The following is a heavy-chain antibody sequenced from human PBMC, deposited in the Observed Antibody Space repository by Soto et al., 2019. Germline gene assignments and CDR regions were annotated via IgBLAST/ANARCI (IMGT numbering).Heavy chain of an antibody. Sequence: HPXVSLRLSCAASGFTFSGPWMSWVRQAPGKGLEWVAKIRPDGNEIYYADSVRGRFTISRDNAKSSLYLQMNSLRVDDTAIYHCARDEYYYAMDVWGQGTTVTVSS. CDR2: IRPDGNEI. J-gene: IGHJ6*02. D-gene: IGHD6-6*01. CDR1: GFTFSGPW. V-gene: IGHV3-7*01. CDR3: ARDEYYYAMDV.